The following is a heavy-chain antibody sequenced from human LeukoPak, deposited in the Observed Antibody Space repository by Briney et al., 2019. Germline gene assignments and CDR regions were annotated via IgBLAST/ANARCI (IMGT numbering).Heavy chain of an antibody. D-gene: IGHD6-19*01. J-gene: IGHJ6*02. Sequence: GGSLRLSCAASGLTVSSNYMTWVRQAPGKGLEWVSLINPGGSTFYADSVKGRFTISRDNFRNTLYLQVNSLRAEDTAVYYCALTTFGYSSGWTDYYYYGMDVWGQGTTVTVSS. CDR3: ALTTFGYSSGWTDYYYYGMDV. CDR1: GLTVSSNY. V-gene: IGHV3-53*01. CDR2: INPGGST.